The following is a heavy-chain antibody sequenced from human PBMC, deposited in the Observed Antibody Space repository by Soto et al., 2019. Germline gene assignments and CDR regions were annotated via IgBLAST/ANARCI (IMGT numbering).Heavy chain of an antibody. J-gene: IGHJ4*02. CDR3: ARGGYSYGPAYDY. D-gene: IGHD5-18*01. V-gene: IGHV4-38-2*01. CDR2: IYHSGST. CDR1: GYSISSGYY. Sequence: SETLSLTCAVSGYSISSGYYWGWIRQPPGKGLEWIGSIYHSGSTYYNPSLKSRVTISVDTSKNQFSLKLSSVTAADTAVYYCARGGYSYGPAYDYWGPGTMVTVYS.